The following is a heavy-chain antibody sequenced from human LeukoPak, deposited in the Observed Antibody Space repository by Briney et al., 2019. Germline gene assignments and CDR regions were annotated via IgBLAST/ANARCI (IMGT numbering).Heavy chain of an antibody. J-gene: IGHJ4*02. CDR1: GFTFNTHA. V-gene: IGHV3-23*01. D-gene: IGHD5-18*01. CDR3: AKNFMVKRYIDS. CDR2: ITSSGRTP. Sequence: PGGSLRLSCEASGFTFNTHAMSWVRQAPGKGLEWVASITSSGRTPYYTDSVKGRFTISRDNSQNTVSLQMNSLRVEDTAIYYCAKNFMVKRYIDSWGQGTLVTVSS.